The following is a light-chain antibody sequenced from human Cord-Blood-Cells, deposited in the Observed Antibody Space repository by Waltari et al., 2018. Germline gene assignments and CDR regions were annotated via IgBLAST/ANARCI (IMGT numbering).Light chain of an antibody. CDR2: EVS. J-gene: IGLJ3*02. CDR1: RSDVGGYNY. CDR3: SSYAGSNNLV. V-gene: IGLV2-8*01. Sequence: QSALTQPPSASGPPGQSVTISCTGTRSDVGGYNYVPWYQQHPGKAPKLMIYEVSKRPSGVPDRFSGSKSGNTASLTVSGLQAEDEADYYCSSYAGSNNLVFGGGTKLTVL.